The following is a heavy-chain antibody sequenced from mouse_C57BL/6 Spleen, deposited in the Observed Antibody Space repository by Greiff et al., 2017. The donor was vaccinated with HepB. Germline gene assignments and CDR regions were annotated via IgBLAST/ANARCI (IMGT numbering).Heavy chain of an antibody. CDR3: AREDYYGSSRYFDV. Sequence: VQLQQSGPGMVKPPQSLSLTCTVTGYSITSGYDWHWIRHFPGNKLEWMGYISYSGSTNYNPSLKSRISITHDTSKNHFFLKLNSVTTEDTATYYCAREDYYGSSRYFDVWGTGTTVTVSS. CDR2: ISYSGST. D-gene: IGHD1-1*01. V-gene: IGHV3-1*01. J-gene: IGHJ1*03. CDR1: GYSITSGYD.